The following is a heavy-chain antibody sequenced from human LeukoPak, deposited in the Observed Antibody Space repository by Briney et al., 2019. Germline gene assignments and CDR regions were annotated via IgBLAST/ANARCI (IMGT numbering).Heavy chain of an antibody. D-gene: IGHD2-2*02. J-gene: IGHJ4*02. V-gene: IGHV1-69*13. CDR2: IIPIFGSA. CDR3: ARVVPEYPAYFDY. CDR1: GGAFSTYA. Sequence: SVKVSCKASGGAFSTYAISWVRQAPGQGLEWMGGIIPIFGSANYAQRFLGRVTITADESTSTVYMELSSLRSEDTAVYYCARVVPEYPAYFDYWGQGTLVTVSS.